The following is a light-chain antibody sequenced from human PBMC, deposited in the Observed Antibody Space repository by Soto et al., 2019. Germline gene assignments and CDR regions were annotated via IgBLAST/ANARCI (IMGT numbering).Light chain of an antibody. V-gene: IGKV1-9*01. CDR1: QSIGGY. J-gene: IGKJ1*01. CDR2: AAT. CDR3: QQLNSFPPG. Sequence: QLTQSPSSLSASIGDRVTITCRATQSIGGYLAWYQQKPGAAPKLLIYAATTLQSGVPSRFSGGASGTEFTLTITSLQSDDFATYYCQQLNSFPPGFGQGTKVDIK.